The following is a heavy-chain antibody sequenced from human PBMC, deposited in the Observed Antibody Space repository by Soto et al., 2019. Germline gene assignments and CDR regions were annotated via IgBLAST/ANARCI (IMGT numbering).Heavy chain of an antibody. CDR2: INPNSGGT. CDR3: ARVMITFGGVIDDAFDI. CDR1: GYTFSGYY. D-gene: IGHD3-16*02. Sequence: GXSVEVSLKASGYTFSGYYMHWVRQAPGQGLEWMGWINPNSGGTNYAQKFQGRVTMTRDTSISTAYMELSRLRSDDTAVYYCARVMITFGGVIDDAFDIWGQGTMVTVSS. J-gene: IGHJ3*02. V-gene: IGHV1-2*02.